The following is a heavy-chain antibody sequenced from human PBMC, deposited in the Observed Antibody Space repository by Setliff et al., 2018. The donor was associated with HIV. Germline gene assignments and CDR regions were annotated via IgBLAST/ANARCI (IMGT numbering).Heavy chain of an antibody. CDR1: GYSISSGYY. D-gene: IGHD6-13*01. CDR2: IHHSGST. V-gene: IGHV4-38-2*02. J-gene: IGHJ5*02. Sequence: SETLSLTCAVSGYSISSGYYWGWIRQPPGKGLEWIGSIHHSGSTYYNPPLKSRVTISLDTSKNQFSLKLSSVTAADTAVYYCARDIQAAGTGWFDPWGQGTLVTVSS. CDR3: ARDIQAAGTGWFDP.